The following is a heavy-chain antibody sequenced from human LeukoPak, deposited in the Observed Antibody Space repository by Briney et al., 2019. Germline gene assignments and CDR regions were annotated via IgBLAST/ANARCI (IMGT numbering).Heavy chain of an antibody. D-gene: IGHD6-19*01. CDR2: VTGTGGGT. CDR1: GFTFSSYA. J-gene: IGHJ4*02. CDR3: AKVGSGWYYFDY. V-gene: IGHV3-23*01. Sequence: PGGSLRLSCAASGFTFSSYAMSWVRQLPGKGLEWVSTVTGTGGGTYYADSVKGRFTISRDNSKNTLYLQMNSLRAEDTAVYYCAKVGSGWYYFDYWGQGTLVTVSS.